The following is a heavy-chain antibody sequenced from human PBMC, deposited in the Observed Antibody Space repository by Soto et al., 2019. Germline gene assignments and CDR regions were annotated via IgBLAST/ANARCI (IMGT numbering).Heavy chain of an antibody. D-gene: IGHD2-21*01. CDR2: ISYDGSNK. Sequence: QVQLVESGGGVVQSGRSLRLSCAASGFTFSSYAMHWVRQAPGKGLEWVAVISYDGSNKYYADSVKGRFTISRDNSKNTLYLQMNSLRAEDTAVYYCARGGKLFSFDYWGQGTLVTVSS. CDR1: GFTFSSYA. V-gene: IGHV3-30-3*01. CDR3: ARGGKLFSFDY. J-gene: IGHJ4*02.